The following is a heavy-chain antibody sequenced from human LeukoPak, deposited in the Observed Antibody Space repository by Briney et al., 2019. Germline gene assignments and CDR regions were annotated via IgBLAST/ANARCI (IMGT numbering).Heavy chain of an antibody. V-gene: IGHV5-10-1*01. Sequence: PGESLKISCKGSGYTFTTYWITWVRQMPGKGLEWMGRIDPKDSYAIYSPSFQGLVTISVDTSISAAYLQWSSLKASDTAMYFCARLYMSGSPLDYWGQGALVTVSS. CDR2: IDPKDSYA. CDR1: GYTFTTYW. D-gene: IGHD3-10*01. CDR3: ARLYMSGSPLDY. J-gene: IGHJ4*02.